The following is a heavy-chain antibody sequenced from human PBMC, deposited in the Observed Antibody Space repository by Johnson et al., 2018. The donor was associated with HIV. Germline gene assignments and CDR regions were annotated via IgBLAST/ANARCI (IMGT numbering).Heavy chain of an antibody. V-gene: IGHV3-20*04. CDR1: GFTFDDYA. CDR2: INWNGGST. CDR3: GRGSGSYYSNAFDI. Sequence: VQLVESGGSVVRPGGSLRLSCAASGFTFDDYAMSWVRQATGKGLEWVSGINWNGGSTGYADSVKGRFTISRDNAKNSLYLQINSLRAEDTALYCCGRGSGSYYSNAFDIWGQGTMVTVSS. D-gene: IGHD1-26*01. J-gene: IGHJ3*02.